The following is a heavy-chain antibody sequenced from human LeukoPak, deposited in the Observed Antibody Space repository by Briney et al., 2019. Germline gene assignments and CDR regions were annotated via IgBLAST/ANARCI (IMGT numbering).Heavy chain of an antibody. V-gene: IGHV4-39*07. CDR3: ARSTVVTLLY. D-gene: IGHD4-23*01. CDR1: GGSISSSSYY. J-gene: IGHJ4*02. CDR2: IYYSGST. Sequence: SETLSLTCTVSGGSISSSSYYWGWIRQPPGKGLEWIGSIYYSGSTYYNPSLKSRVTMSVDTSKNQFSLKLSSVTAADTAVYYCARSTVVTLLYWGQGTLVTVSS.